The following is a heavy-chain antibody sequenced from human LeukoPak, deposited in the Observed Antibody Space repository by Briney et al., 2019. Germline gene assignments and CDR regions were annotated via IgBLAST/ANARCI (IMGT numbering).Heavy chain of an antibody. CDR1: GYTFTSYY. CDR2: INPSGGST. J-gene: IGHJ6*02. D-gene: IGHD3-16*01. V-gene: IGHV1-46*01. CDR3: ARITGSLVGYAYYGMDV. Sequence: ASVKVSCKASGYTFTSYYMHWVRQAPGQGLEWMGIINPSGGSTSYAQKFQGRVTMTRDTSTSTVYMELNSLRAEDTAVYYCARITGSLVGYAYYGMDVWGQGTTVTVSS.